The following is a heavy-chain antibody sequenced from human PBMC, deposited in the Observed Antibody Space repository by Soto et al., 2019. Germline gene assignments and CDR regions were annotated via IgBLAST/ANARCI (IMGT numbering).Heavy chain of an antibody. CDR2: ISYDGSNK. J-gene: IGHJ6*02. Sequence: PGGSLRLSCAASGFTFSSYAMHWVRQAPGKGLEWVAVISYDGSNKYYADYVKGRFTISRDNSKNTLYLQMNSLRAEDTAVYYCARDRLRYNWNDFLYYYYGMDVWGQGTTVTSP. CDR3: ARDRLRYNWNDFLYYYYGMDV. V-gene: IGHV3-30-3*01. CDR1: GFTFSSYA. D-gene: IGHD1-1*01.